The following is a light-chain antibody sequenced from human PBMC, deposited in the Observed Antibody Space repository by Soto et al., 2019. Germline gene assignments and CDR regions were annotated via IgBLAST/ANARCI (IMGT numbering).Light chain of an antibody. Sequence: EIVLTQSPATLSVSPGARAPLSCRASQNIISNLAWYQQNPGQAPRLLIYGASKRATGFPARFSGSGSGTDFTLTISSLQSEDFAVYYCQQYNNWPWTFGQGTKVDIK. CDR3: QQYNNWPWT. J-gene: IGKJ1*01. CDR1: QNIISN. CDR2: GAS. V-gene: IGKV3-15*01.